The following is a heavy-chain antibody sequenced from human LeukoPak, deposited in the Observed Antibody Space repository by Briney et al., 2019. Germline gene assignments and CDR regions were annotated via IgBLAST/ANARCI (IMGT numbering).Heavy chain of an antibody. Sequence: SETLSLTCTVSGGSISSYYWSWIRQPPGKGLEWIGYIYYSGSTNYNPSLKSRVTMSVDTSKNQFSLKLSSVTAADTAVYYCASSVTMDAFDIWGQGTMVTVSS. D-gene: IGHD4-17*01. CDR2: IYYSGST. CDR1: GGSISSYY. V-gene: IGHV4-59*01. CDR3: ASSVTMDAFDI. J-gene: IGHJ3*02.